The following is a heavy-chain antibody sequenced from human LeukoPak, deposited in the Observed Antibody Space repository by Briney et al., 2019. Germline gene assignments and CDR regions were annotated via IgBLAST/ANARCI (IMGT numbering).Heavy chain of an antibody. CDR3: AREMDDSSGYYLDY. CDR1: GGSISGYY. D-gene: IGHD3-22*01. V-gene: IGHV4-59*01. CDR2: IYYSGST. Sequence: PSETLSLTCTVSGGSISGYYWSWIRQPPGKGLEWIGYIYYSGSTNYNPSLKSRVTISVDTSKNQFSLKLSSVTAADTAVYYCAREMDDSSGYYLDYWGQGTLVTVSS. J-gene: IGHJ4*02.